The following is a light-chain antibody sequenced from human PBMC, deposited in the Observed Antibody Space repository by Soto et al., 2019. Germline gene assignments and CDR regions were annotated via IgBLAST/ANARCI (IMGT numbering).Light chain of an antibody. V-gene: IGLV1-40*01. CDR1: SSNIGAGYD. CDR2: GNS. J-gene: IGLJ1*01. Sequence: QSVLTQPPTVSGAPGQRVTISCTGSSSNIGAGYDVHWYQQLPGTAPKLLIYGNSTRPSGVPDRLSGSKSVTSASLAIMALVAEDEADYYCLSYDSSLSGYVVGSGSKFTVL. CDR3: LSYDSSLSGYV.